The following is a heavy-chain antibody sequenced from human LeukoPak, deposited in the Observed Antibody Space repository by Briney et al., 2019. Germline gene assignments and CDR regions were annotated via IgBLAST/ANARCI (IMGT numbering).Heavy chain of an antibody. Sequence: SETLSLTCTVSGGSISSGSYYWSWIRQPAGKGLEWIGRIYTSGSTNYNPSLKSRVTISVDTSKNQFSLKLSSVTAADAVVYYCAREYYYDSSGSPGVDYWGQGTLVTVSS. CDR3: AREYYYDSSGSPGVDY. CDR2: IYTSGST. J-gene: IGHJ4*02. D-gene: IGHD3-22*01. V-gene: IGHV4-61*02. CDR1: GGSISSGSYY.